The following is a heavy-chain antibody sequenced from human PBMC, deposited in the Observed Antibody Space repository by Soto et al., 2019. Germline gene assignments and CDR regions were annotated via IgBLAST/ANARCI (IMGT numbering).Heavy chain of an antibody. V-gene: IGHV1-46*03. CDR1: GCTFTSYY. Sequence: GASVKVSCKASGCTFTSYYMHWVRQAPGQGLEWMGIINPSGGSTSYAQKFQGRVTMTRDTSTSTVYMELSSLRSEDTAVYYCARGGGDYDILTGYLPRYYYYYYMDVWGKGTTVTVSS. J-gene: IGHJ6*03. D-gene: IGHD3-9*01. CDR2: INPSGGST. CDR3: ARGGGDYDILTGYLPRYYYYYYMDV.